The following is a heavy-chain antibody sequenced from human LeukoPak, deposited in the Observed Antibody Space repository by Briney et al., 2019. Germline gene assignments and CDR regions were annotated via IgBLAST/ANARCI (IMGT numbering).Heavy chain of an antibody. V-gene: IGHV4-4*07. Sequence: TSETLSLTCTVSGGSISSYYWSWIRQPAGKGLEWIGRIYTSGSTNYNPSLKSRVTISVDKSKNQFSLKLSSVTAADTAVYYCARDYYGSGSLYYFDYWGQGTLVTVSS. CDR3: ARDYYGSGSLYYFDY. J-gene: IGHJ4*02. CDR1: GGSISSYY. D-gene: IGHD3-10*01. CDR2: IYTSGST.